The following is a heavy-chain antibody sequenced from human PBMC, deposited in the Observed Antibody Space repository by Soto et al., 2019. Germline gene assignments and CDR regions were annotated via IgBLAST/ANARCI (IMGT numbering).Heavy chain of an antibody. CDR1: GGSISSGGYY. J-gene: IGHJ6*02. CDR3: ARVVRLFSVSYYYGMDV. CDR2: IYYSGST. Sequence: SETLSLTCTVSGGSISSGGYYWSWIRQHPGKGLEWIGYIYYSGSTYYNPSLKSRVTISVDTSKNQFSLKLSSVTAADTAVYYCARVVRLFSVSYYYGMDVWGQGTTVTVSS. V-gene: IGHV4-31*03. D-gene: IGHD3-16*01.